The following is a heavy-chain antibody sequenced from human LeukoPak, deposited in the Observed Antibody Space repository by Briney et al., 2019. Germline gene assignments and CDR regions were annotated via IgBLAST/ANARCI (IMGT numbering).Heavy chain of an antibody. CDR1: GGSFSGYY. J-gene: IGHJ6*02. CDR2: INHSGST. Sequence: SETLSLTCAVYGGSFSGYYWRWIRQPPGKGLEWIGEINHSGSTNYNPSLKSRVTISVDTSKNQFSLKLSSVTAADTAVYYCARVVGSGPYYYYYGMDVWGQGTTVTVSS. D-gene: IGHD2-15*01. V-gene: IGHV4-34*01. CDR3: ARVVGSGPYYYYYGMDV.